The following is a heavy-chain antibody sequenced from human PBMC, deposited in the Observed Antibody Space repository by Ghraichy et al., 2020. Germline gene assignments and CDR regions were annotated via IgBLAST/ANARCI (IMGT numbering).Heavy chain of an antibody. D-gene: IGHD2-15*01. Sequence: GGSLRLSCTASGFTFSSYWMSWVRQAPGKGLEWVAHIKQDGSEKYYVDSVKGRFTVSRDNAKNSLFLQMNSLRAEDTAVYYFARAHLRYCSGGDCYYYGMNVWGQGTTVTVSS. J-gene: IGHJ6*02. V-gene: IGHV3-7*01. CDR3: ARAHLRYCSGGDCYYYGMNV. CDR1: GFTFSSYW. CDR2: IKQDGSEK.